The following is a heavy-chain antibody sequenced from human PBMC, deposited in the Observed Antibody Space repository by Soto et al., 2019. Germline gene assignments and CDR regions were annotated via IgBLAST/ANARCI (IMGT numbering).Heavy chain of an antibody. CDR1: GGSISSYY. Sequence: PSETLSLTCTVSGGSISSYYWSWIRQPPGKGLEWIGYIYYSGSTKYNPSLKSRVTISVDTSKNQFSLKLNSVTAADTAVYYCARQICSSTSCYSWVSWFDPWGQGTLVTVS. CDR2: IYYSGST. J-gene: IGHJ5*02. V-gene: IGHV4-59*08. D-gene: IGHD2-2*01. CDR3: ARQICSSTSCYSWVSWFDP.